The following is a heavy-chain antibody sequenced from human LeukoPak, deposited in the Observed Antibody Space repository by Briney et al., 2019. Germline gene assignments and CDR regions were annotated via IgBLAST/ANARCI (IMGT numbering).Heavy chain of an antibody. CDR3: ARGRICSSTSCPTGYYYMDV. D-gene: IGHD2-2*01. CDR1: GGTFSSYA. CDR2: IIPIFGTA. J-gene: IGHJ6*03. Sequence: GASVKVSCKASGGTFSSYAISWVRQAPGQGLEWMGGIIPIFGTANYAQKFQGRVTITADESTSTAYMELSSLRSEDTAVYYCARGRICSSTSCPTGYYYMDVWGKGTTVTASS. V-gene: IGHV1-69*13.